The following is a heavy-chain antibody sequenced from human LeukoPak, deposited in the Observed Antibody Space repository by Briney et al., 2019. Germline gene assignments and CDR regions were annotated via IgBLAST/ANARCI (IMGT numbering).Heavy chain of an antibody. Sequence: PSETLSLTCTVSGGSISSYYLSWIRQPPGKGLEWIGYIYYSGISSYNPSLKSRLTISVDTSKNQFSLKLSSVTAADTAVDYGAGFKVGHDAFDIWGQGTMVTVSS. J-gene: IGHJ3*02. CDR3: AGFKVGHDAFDI. D-gene: IGHD1-26*01. CDR2: IYYSGIS. V-gene: IGHV4-59*01. CDR1: GGSISSYY.